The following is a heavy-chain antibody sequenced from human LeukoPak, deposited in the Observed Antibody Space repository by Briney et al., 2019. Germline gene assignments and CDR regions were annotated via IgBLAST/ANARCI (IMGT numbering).Heavy chain of an antibody. CDR2: INPNSGGT. D-gene: IGHD3-10*01. CDR1: GYTFTGYY. CDR3: AREYYYSSGNYYNRIDY. V-gene: IGHV1-2*02. Sequence: GASVKVSCKASGYTFTGYYMHWVRQAPGQGLEGMGWINPNSGGTNYAQKFQGRVTMTRDTSISTAYMVLNRLRSDDTAVYSCAREYYYSSGNYYNRIDYWGQGTLVTVSS. J-gene: IGHJ4*02.